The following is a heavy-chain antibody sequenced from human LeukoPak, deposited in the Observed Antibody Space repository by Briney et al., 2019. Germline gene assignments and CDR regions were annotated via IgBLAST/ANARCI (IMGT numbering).Heavy chain of an antibody. CDR3: ARFYDSSGYPDY. D-gene: IGHD3-22*01. CDR2: IYYSGST. V-gene: IGHV4-30-4*01. CDR1: GGSISSGDYY. Sequence: SETLSLTCTVSGGSISSGDYYWRWIRQPPGRGLEWIGYIYYSGSTYYNPSLKSRVTISVDTSKNQFSLKLSSVTAADTAVYYCARFYDSSGYPDYWGQGTLVTVSS. J-gene: IGHJ4*02.